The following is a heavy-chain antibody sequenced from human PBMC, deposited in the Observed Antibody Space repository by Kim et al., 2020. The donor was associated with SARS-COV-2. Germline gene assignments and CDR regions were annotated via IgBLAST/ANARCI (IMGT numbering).Heavy chain of an antibody. CDR3: ARRLLALGTKGIDS. D-gene: IGHD3-3*02. J-gene: IGHJ4*02. Sequence: NPSLKSRLTISVDTSKNQFSLRMISVTAADTAIYYCARRLLALGTKGIDSWGQGTLVTVSS. V-gene: IGHV4-30-2*04.